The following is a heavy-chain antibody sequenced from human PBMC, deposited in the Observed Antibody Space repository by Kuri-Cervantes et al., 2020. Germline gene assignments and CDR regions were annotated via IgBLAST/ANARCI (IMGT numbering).Heavy chain of an antibody. CDR1: GFTFSSYG. Sequence: GESLKISCAASGFTFSSYGMHWVRQAPGKGLEWVAVISYDGSNKYYADSVKGRFTISRDNSKNTLYLQMNSLRAEDTAVYYCARDRRGTYCSSTNCYLRWGQGTLVTVSS. CDR3: ARDRRGTYCSSTNCYLR. CDR2: ISYDGSNK. D-gene: IGHD2-2*01. J-gene: IGHJ4*02. V-gene: IGHV3-30*03.